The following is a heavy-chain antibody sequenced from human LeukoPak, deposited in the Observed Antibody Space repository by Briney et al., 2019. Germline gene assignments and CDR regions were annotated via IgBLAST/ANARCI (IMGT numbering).Heavy chain of an antibody. CDR1: GYTFTSYG. J-gene: IGHJ4*02. D-gene: IGHD3-10*01. Sequence: ASVKVSCKASGYTFTSYGISWVRQAPGQGLEWMGWISAYKGNTNYAQKLQGRVTMTTDTSTSTAYMELRSLRSDDTAVYYCARDPGGLPRGPEIDYWGQGTLVTVSS. V-gene: IGHV1-18*01. CDR3: ARDPGGLPRGPEIDY. CDR2: ISAYKGNT.